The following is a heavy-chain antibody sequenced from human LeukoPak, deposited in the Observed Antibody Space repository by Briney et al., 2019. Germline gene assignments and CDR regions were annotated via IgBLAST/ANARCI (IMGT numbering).Heavy chain of an antibody. J-gene: IGHJ5*02. Sequence: SETLSLTCTVSGGSISSYYWSWIRQPAGKGLEWIGRIYTSGSTNYNPSPKSRVTMSVDTSKNQFSLRLSSVTAADTAVYYCAGLVPAAGWFDPWGQGTLVTVSS. CDR2: IYTSGST. CDR3: AGLVPAAGWFDP. CDR1: GGSISSYY. D-gene: IGHD2-2*01. V-gene: IGHV4-4*07.